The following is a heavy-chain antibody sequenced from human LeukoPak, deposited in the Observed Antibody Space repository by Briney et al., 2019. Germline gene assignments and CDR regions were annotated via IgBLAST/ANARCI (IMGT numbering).Heavy chain of an antibody. CDR1: GFTFDDHT. CDR3: AKDSDWIIDY. D-gene: IGHD2-21*02. V-gene: IGHV3-43*01. J-gene: IGHJ4*02. CDR2: ISRDGTNT. Sequence: GESLRLSCAASGFTFDDHTMHWVRRAPGKGLEWVSLISRDGTNTYYTDSVRGRFTISRDNSKDSLYLQMNSLKTEDTALYYCAKDSDWIIDYWGQGTLVTVSS.